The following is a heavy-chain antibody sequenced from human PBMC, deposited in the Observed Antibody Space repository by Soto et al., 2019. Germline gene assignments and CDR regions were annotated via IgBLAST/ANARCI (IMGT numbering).Heavy chain of an antibody. J-gene: IGHJ2*01. CDR3: ARHNGDYAYFDL. Sequence: EVQLVESGGGLVQPGGSLRLSCAASGFTFSSYRMSWVRQAPGKGLEWVANIKQDGSEKYYVDSVKGRFTISRDNAKNSLDLHMTSLRAEDTAVYDCARHNGDYAYFDLWGRGTLVTVSS. CDR1: GFTFSSYR. CDR2: IKQDGSEK. V-gene: IGHV3-7*01. D-gene: IGHD4-17*01.